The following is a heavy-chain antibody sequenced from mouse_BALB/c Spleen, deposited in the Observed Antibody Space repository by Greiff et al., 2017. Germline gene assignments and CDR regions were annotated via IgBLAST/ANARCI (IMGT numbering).Heavy chain of an antibody. V-gene: IGHV3-8*02. D-gene: IGHD2-14*01. J-gene: IGHJ3*01. CDR3: ARGYGYDTWFAY. CDR1: GDSITSGY. Sequence: EVHLVESGPSLVKPSQTLSLTCSVTGDSITSGYWNWIRKFPGNKLEYMGYISYSGSTYYNPSLKSRISITRDTSKNQYYLQLNSVTTEDTATYYCARGYGYDTWFAYWGQGTLVTVSA. CDR2: ISYSGST.